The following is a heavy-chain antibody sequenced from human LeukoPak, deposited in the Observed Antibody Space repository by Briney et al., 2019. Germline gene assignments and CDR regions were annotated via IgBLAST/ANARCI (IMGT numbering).Heavy chain of an antibody. CDR3: ARGSKMLGYNWFDP. V-gene: IGHV4-34*01. CDR2: INHSGST. D-gene: IGHD1-26*01. Sequence: SETLSLTCAVYGGSFSGYYWNWIRQPPGKGLEWIGEINHSGSTNYIPSLKSRVTISVDTSKNQFSLKLSSVTAADTAVYYCARGSKMLGYNWFDPWGQGTLVTVSS. J-gene: IGHJ5*02. CDR1: GGSFSGYY.